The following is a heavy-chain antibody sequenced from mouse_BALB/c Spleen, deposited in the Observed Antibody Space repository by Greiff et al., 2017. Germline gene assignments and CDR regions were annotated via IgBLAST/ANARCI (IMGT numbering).Heavy chain of an antibody. CDR3: ARVDSSGYVFDY. D-gene: IGHD3-2*01. CDR2: ISYDGSN. CDR1: GYSITSGYY. Sequence: EVQLVESGPGLVKPSQSLSLTCSVTGYSITSGYYWNWIRQFPGNKLEWMGYISYDGSNNYNPSLKNRISITRDTSKNQFFLKLNSVTTEDTATYYCARVDSSGYVFDYWGQGTTLTVSS. V-gene: IGHV3-6*02. J-gene: IGHJ2*01.